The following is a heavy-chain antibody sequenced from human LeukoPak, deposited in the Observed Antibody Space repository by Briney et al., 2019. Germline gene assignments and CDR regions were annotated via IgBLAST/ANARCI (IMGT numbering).Heavy chain of an antibody. CDR3: AISSTAGGGY. V-gene: IGHV3-7*03. CDR2: INQDGSER. D-gene: IGHD3-10*01. CDR1: GFTFSSYW. Sequence: GGSLRLSCAASGFTFSSYWISWVSQAPGKGPEWVASINQDGSERYYVDSVRGRFTISRDNAKNSLYLQVNSLRTEDTAVYYCAISSTAGGGYWGQGTLVTVSS. J-gene: IGHJ4*02.